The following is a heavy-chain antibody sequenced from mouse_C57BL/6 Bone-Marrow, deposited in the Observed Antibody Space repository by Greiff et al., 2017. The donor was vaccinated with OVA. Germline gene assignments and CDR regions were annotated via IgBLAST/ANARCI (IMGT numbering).Heavy chain of an antibody. CDR3: ARGYGSSPYYAMDY. Sequence: VKLQQPGAELVKPGASVKLSCKASGYTFTSYWMHWVKQRPGRGLEWIGRIDPNSGGTKYNEKFKSKATLTVDKPSSTAYMQLSSLTSEDSAVYYCARGYGSSPYYAMDYWGQGTSVTVSS. J-gene: IGHJ4*01. CDR2: IDPNSGGT. D-gene: IGHD1-1*01. CDR1: GYTFTSYW. V-gene: IGHV1-72*01.